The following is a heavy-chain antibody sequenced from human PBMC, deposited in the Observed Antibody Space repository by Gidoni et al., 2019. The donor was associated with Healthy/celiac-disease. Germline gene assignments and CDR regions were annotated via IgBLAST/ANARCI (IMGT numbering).Heavy chain of an antibody. CDR2: INPSGGST. J-gene: IGHJ4*02. CDR3: ARADFEEVIGYYRQYYFDY. D-gene: IGHD3-22*01. Sequence: PGQGLEWMGIINPSGGSTSYAQKFQGRVTMTRDTSTSTVYMELSSLRSEDTAVYYCARADFEEVIGYYRQYYFDYWGQGTLVTVSS. V-gene: IGHV1-46*03.